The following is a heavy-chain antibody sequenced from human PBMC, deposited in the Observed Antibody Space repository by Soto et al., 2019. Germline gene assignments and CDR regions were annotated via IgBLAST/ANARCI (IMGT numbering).Heavy chain of an antibody. V-gene: IGHV3-30*03. J-gene: IGHJ6*02. CDR2: ISYDGSNK. CDR1: GFTFSSYG. D-gene: IGHD3-10*01. Sequence: QVQLVESGGGVVQPGRSLRLSCAASGFTFSSYGMHWVRQAPGKGLEWVAVISYDGSNKYYADSVKGRFTISRDNSKNRQYLQMTSLRAEDTAVYYCATGVGLLWFGEHLRGGMDVWGQGTTVTVSS. CDR3: ATGVGLLWFGEHLRGGMDV.